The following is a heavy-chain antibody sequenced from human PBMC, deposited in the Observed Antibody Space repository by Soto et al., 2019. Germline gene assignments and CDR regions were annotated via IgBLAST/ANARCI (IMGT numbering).Heavy chain of an antibody. V-gene: IGHV4-39*01. D-gene: IGHD6-6*01. J-gene: IGHJ5*02. Sequence: PSETLSLGCTVSGGSISSGSYYWGWIRQPPAQGLEWIGSIYYSGSTYYNPSLKSRVTISVATSPNQFSLKLSSVTAADTAVYHCATQGESSSPTKWLDPWGQRTLVTVS. CDR1: GGSISSGSYY. CDR3: ATQGESSSPTKWLDP. CDR2: IYYSGST.